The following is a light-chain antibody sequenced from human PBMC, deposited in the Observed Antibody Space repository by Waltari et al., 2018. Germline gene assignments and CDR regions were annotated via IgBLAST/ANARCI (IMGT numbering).Light chain of an antibody. CDR1: QGISNS. CDR3: QQHYSDPLT. V-gene: IGKV1-NL1*01. CDR2: GAS. Sequence: DIQMTQSPSSLSASVGDRVTITCRASQGISNSLAWYQQKPGKAPNLLVYGASTLQSGVPSRVSGSGSGTDYSLTISSLQPEDFATYYCQQHYSDPLTFGGGTKVEIK. J-gene: IGKJ4*01.